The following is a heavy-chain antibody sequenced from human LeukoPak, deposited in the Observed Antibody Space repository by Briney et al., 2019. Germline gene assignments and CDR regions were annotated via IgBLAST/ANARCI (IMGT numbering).Heavy chain of an antibody. J-gene: IGHJ4*02. CDR2: TRNKAYSYTT. Sequence: GGSLRLSCAASGFTFSDHYMDWVRQAPGKGLEWVGRTRNKAYSYTTEYAASVKGRFTISRDDSKDLLYLQMNSLKTEDTAVYYCARVHSSSWSGSYFDYWGQGTLVTVSS. V-gene: IGHV3-72*01. D-gene: IGHD6-13*01. CDR1: GFTFSDHY. CDR3: ARVHSSSWSGSYFDY.